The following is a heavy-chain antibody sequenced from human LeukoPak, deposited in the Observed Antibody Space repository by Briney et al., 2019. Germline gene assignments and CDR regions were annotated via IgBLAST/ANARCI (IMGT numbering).Heavy chain of an antibody. J-gene: IGHJ3*02. CDR3: AERALRYFDWLLVRDAFDI. D-gene: IGHD3-9*01. CDR2: ISGSGGST. CDR1: GFTFSSYA. V-gene: IGHV3-23*01. Sequence: GGSLRLSCAASGFTFSSYAMSWVRQAPGKGLEWVSAISGSGGSTYYADSVKGRFTISRDNSKNTLYLQMNSLRAEDTAVYYCAERALRYFDWLLVRDAFDIWGQGTMVTVSS.